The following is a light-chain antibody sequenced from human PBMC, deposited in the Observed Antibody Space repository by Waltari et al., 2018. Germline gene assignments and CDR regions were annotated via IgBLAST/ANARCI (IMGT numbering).Light chain of an antibody. CDR1: QSITNY. CDR3: QQSYSTPYT. J-gene: IGKJ2*01. V-gene: IGKV1-39*01. CDR2: AAS. Sequence: DIQMTQSPSSLSASVGDRITITCRTSQSITNYLNWYQQKPGKAPKLLIYAASSLQSGVSSRFSGSGSGTDFTLTISSLQPEDFATYYFQQSYSTPYTFGQGTKLEIK.